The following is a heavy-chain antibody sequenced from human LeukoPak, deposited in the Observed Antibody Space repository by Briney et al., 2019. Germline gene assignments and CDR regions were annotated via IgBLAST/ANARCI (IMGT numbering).Heavy chain of an antibody. V-gene: IGHV3-48*01. Sequence: SGGSLRLSCAASGFTFRTSGMNWVRQAPGKGLEWVSYISSSGTTISYAQSVKGRFTITRGNAQNSLTLHMNTLRADDTAVYYCAKDGGTHFDHWGQGTLVTVSS. CDR2: ISSSGTTI. CDR1: GFTFRTSG. J-gene: IGHJ4*02. CDR3: AKDGGTHFDH. D-gene: IGHD1-26*01.